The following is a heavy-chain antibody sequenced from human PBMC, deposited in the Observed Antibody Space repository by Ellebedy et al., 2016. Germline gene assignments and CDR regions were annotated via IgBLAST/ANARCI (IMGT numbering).Heavy chain of an antibody. V-gene: IGHV3-30-3*01. CDR3: ASNIVGATEGYAFDI. D-gene: IGHD1-26*01. Sequence: GGSLRLSXAASGFTFSSYAMHWVRQAPGKGLEWVAVISYDGSNKYYADSVKGRFTISRDNSKNTLYLQMNSLRDEDTAVYYCASNIVGATEGYAFDIWGQGTMVTVSS. J-gene: IGHJ3*02. CDR2: ISYDGSNK. CDR1: GFTFSSYA.